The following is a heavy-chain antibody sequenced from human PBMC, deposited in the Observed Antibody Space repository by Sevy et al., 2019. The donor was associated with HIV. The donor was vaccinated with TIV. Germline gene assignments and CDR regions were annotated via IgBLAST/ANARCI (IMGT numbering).Heavy chain of an antibody. CDR1: GFTFSSYS. CDR3: SKGDPYSSSLYRYFQQ. CDR2: ISSSSSYI. Sequence: GGSLRLSCAASGFTFSSYSMNWVRQAPGKGLEWVSSISSSSSYIYYADSVKGRFTISRDNAKNSLYLQMNSLGAEDKAGYYCSKGDPYSSSLYRYFQQWGQGTLVTVSS. D-gene: IGHD6-13*01. V-gene: IGHV3-21*01. J-gene: IGHJ1*01.